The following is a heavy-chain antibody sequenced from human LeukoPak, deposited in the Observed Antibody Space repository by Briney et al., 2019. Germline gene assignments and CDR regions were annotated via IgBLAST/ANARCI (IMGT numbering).Heavy chain of an antibody. D-gene: IGHD2-21*02. CDR3: ARSEDCGGDCYPDVGAFDI. V-gene: IGHV4-59*01. CDR2: IYYSGST. Sequence: SETLSLTCTVYGGSISSYYWSWIRQPLGKGLEWIGYIYYSGSTNYNPSLKSRVAISVDTSKNQFSLKLSSVTAADTAVYYCARSEDCGGDCYPDVGAFDIWGQGTMVTVSS. CDR1: GGSISSYY. J-gene: IGHJ3*02.